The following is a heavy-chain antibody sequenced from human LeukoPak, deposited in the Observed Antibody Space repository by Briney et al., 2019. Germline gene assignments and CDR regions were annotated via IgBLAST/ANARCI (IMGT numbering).Heavy chain of an antibody. CDR2: IIGGGGST. J-gene: IGHJ4*02. Sequence: GGSLRLSCAASGFPFSSHGMSWVRQPPGKGLEWVSGIIGGGGSTYYADSVKGRFTISGDNSRNILFMQMNSLRAEDTAVYYCAHGAMYQLDYWGEGTLVTVSS. CDR1: GFPFSSHG. CDR3: AHGAMYQLDY. V-gene: IGHV3-23*01. D-gene: IGHD2-2*01.